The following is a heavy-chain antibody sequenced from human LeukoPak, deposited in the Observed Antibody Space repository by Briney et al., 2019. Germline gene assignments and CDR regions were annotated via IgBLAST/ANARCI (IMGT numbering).Heavy chain of an antibody. V-gene: IGHV3-30-3*01. CDR2: ISYDGSNK. Sequence: GGSLRLSCAASGFTFRGFLMSWVRQTPGKGLEWVALISYDGSNKYYVDSVKGRFTISRDNSKNTLYLQMNSLRVEDTAVYYCARSRGVSGYDFAYWGQGTLVTVSS. D-gene: IGHD5-12*01. J-gene: IGHJ4*02. CDR3: ARSRGVSGYDFAY. CDR1: GFTFRGFL.